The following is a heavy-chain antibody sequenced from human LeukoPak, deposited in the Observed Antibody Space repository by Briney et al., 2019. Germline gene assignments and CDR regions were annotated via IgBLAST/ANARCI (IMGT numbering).Heavy chain of an antibody. CDR2: IDYSGRT. J-gene: IGHJ4*02. CDR1: GVSVSGGTYF. D-gene: IGHD6-19*01. CDR3: ARGSGWLTDH. V-gene: IGHV4-61*01. Sequence: SETLSLTCTVSGVSVSGGTYFLNWIRQPPGKGLEWIGYIDYSGRTNYNPSLKSRVTISVGTSKNQFPLKLSSVTAADTAVYYCARGSGWLTDHWGQGTLVTVSS.